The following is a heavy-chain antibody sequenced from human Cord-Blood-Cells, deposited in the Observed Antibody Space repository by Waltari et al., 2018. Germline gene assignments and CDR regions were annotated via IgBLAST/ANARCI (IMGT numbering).Heavy chain of an antibody. V-gene: IGHV3-73*01. CDR1: GFTFSGSA. Sequence: EVQLVESGGGLVQPGGSLKLSCAASGFTFSGSAMHWVRQASGKGLGGVGRNRKKANSYATAYAASVKGRFTISRDDSKNTAYLQMNSLKTEDTAVYYCTSNRNYWGQGTLVTVSS. D-gene: IGHD3-22*01. CDR2: NRKKANSYAT. J-gene: IGHJ4*02. CDR3: TSNRNY.